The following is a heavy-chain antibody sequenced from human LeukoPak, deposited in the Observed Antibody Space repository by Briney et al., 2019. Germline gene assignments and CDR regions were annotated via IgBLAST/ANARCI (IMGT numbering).Heavy chain of an antibody. CDR3: ASSGAVVAVAGTPFGY. CDR1: GGSISSYY. J-gene: IGHJ4*02. CDR2: IYTSGST. V-gene: IGHV4-4*07. Sequence: PSETLSLTCTVSGGSISSYYWSWIRQPAGKGLEWIGRIYTSGSTNYNPSLKSRVTMSVDTSKNQFSLKLSSVTAADTAVYYCASSGAVVAVAGTPFGYWGQGTLVTVSS. D-gene: IGHD6-19*01.